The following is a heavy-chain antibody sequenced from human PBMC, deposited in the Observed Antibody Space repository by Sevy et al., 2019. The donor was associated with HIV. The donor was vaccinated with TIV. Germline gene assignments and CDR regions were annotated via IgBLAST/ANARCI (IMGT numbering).Heavy chain of an antibody. CDR2: FDPEDGET. CDR1: GYTLTQLS. CDR3: ATTKDYYDSSGSPFDY. Sequence: ASVKVSCKVSGYTLTQLSMHWVRQAPGKGLEWMGSFDPEDGETLYAQNFQGRVTMTGDTSTDTAYMALSSLRSEDTAIYYCATTKDYYDSSGSPFDYWGQGPLVTVSS. D-gene: IGHD3-22*01. J-gene: IGHJ4*02. V-gene: IGHV1-24*01.